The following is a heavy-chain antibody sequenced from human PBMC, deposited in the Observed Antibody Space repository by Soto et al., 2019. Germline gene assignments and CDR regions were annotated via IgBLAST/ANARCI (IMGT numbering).Heavy chain of an antibody. CDR3: ARQSSSTWYGNAFDI. CDR1: GYSFIDYW. CDR2: IYPGDSDS. V-gene: IGHV5-51*01. J-gene: IGHJ3*02. D-gene: IGHD6-13*01. Sequence: GESLKISCKGSGYSFIDYWIGWVRQVPGKGLEWMGVIYPGDSDSRYSPSFPGQVTISADKSISTAYLQWSSLRASDTAMYYCARQSSSTWYGNAFDIWGQGTMVTVSS.